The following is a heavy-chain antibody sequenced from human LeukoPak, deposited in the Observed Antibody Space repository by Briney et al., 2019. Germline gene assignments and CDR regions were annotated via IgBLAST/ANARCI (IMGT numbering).Heavy chain of an antibody. CDR2: INGESTFK. J-gene: IGHJ3*02. V-gene: IGHV3-21*01. Sequence: PGGSLRLSCAASGFTFSSYSMNWVRQAPGKGLEWVSSINGESTFKVYADSVKGRFTISRDNAKNSLYLQMDSLRAEDTAVYYCAKYQTGTWTSYDSSDIWGQGTLVTVSS. CDR1: GFTFSSYS. CDR3: AKYQTGTWTSYDSSDI. D-gene: IGHD1-7*01.